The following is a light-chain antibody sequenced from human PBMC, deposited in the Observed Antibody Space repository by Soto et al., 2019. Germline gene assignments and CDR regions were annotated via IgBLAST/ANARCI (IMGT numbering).Light chain of an antibody. V-gene: IGKV3D-20*02. CDR2: GTS. J-gene: IGKJ5*01. CDR3: QQRSSAIT. Sequence: EIVLTQSPGTPSLSPGERATLSCRASQSVSSSYLAWYQQKPGQAPRLLIYGTSSRATGIPDRFSGSGSRTDFTLTISSLQPEDFAVYYCQQRSSAITFGQGTRLEIK. CDR1: QSVSSSY.